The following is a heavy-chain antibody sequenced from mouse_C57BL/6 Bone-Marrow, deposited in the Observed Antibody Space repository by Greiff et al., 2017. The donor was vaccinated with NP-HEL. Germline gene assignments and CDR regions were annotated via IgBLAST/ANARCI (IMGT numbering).Heavy chain of an antibody. J-gene: IGHJ1*03. V-gene: IGHV14-4*01. Sequence: VQLQQSGAELVRPGASVKLSCTASGFNIKDDYMHWVKQRPEQGLEWIGWIDPENGDTEYASKFQGKATITADTSSNTAYLQLSSLTSEDAAVYYCTANYGYWYFDVWGTGTTVTVSS. CDR1: GFNIKDDY. D-gene: IGHD1-1*01. CDR2: IDPENGDT. CDR3: TANYGYWYFDV.